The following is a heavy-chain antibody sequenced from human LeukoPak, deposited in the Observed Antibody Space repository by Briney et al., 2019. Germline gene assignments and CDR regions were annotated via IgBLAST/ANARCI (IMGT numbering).Heavy chain of an antibody. Sequence: ASVKVSCKASGYTFTNHYMHWVRQAPGQGLEWMGVINPNGSTTSCAQKFQARVTMTRDTSTSTVYMELTSLTSEDTSMYYCTRGQLADRYIFDYWGQGTLVTVSS. D-gene: IGHD6-13*01. J-gene: IGHJ4*02. V-gene: IGHV1-46*01. CDR3: TRGQLADRYIFDY. CDR2: INPNGSTT. CDR1: GYTFTNHY.